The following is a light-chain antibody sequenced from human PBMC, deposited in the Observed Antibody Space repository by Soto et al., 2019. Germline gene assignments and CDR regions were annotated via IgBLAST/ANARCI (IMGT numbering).Light chain of an antibody. CDR1: QSISRW. Sequence: DIQMTQSPSTLSASVGDRVTITCRASQSISRWLAWYQQKPGKAPTVLIWDATTLHRGVPSRFSCSGFATEFTLTISSLQPGDFATYSCQLYNDYSTWTLGQGAPVDIK. CDR2: DAT. V-gene: IGKV1-5*01. J-gene: IGKJ1*01. CDR3: QLYNDYSTWT.